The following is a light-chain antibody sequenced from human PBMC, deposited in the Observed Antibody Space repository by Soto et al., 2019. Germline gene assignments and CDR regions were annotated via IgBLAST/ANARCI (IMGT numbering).Light chain of an antibody. CDR3: CSYAGSYSSYI. V-gene: IGLV2-23*02. J-gene: IGLJ1*01. CDR1: SSDVGNYKF. CDR2: EVS. Sequence: QSALTQPASVSGSPGQSITISCTGSSSDVGNYKFVSWYQQYPGKAPKVILYEVSKRPSGVSYRFSGSQSGNTASLTISGLQAEDESDYYCCSYAGSYSSYIFGTGTKLTVL.